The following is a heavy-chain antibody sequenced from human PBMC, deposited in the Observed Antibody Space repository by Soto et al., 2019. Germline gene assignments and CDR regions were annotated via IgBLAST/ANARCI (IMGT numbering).Heavy chain of an antibody. D-gene: IGHD6-13*01. V-gene: IGHV1-69*06. CDR2: IIPIFGTA. CDR3: ARGPAGIAAQVFDY. J-gene: IGHJ4*02. Sequence: ASVKVSCKASGGTFSSYAISWVRQAPGQGLEWMGGIIPIFGTANYAQKFQGRVTITADKSTSIAYMELSSLRSEDTAVYYCARGPAGIAAQVFDYWGQGTLVTVSS. CDR1: GGTFSSYA.